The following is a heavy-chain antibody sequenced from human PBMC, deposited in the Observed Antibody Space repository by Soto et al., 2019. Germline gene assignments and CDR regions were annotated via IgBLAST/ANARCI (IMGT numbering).Heavy chain of an antibody. CDR3: AKSRIMITFGGVIVTYFDY. J-gene: IGHJ4*02. V-gene: IGHV6-1*01. CDR1: GDSVSSNSAA. CDR2: TYYRSKWYN. Sequence: PSQTLSLTCAISGDSVSSNSAAWNWIRQSPSRGLEWLGRTYYRSKWYNDYAVSVKSRITINPDTSKNQFSLQLNSVTPEDTAVYYRAKSRIMITFGGVIVTYFDYWGQGTLVTVSS. D-gene: IGHD3-16*02.